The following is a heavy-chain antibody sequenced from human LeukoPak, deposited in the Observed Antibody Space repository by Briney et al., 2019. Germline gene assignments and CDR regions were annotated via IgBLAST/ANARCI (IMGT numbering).Heavy chain of an antibody. D-gene: IGHD2-21*01. CDR3: ARGLLWSYYFDY. Sequence: GGSLRLSCAASGFTVSSNYMSWVRQAPGKGLEWVSVIYSGGSTYYADSVKGRFTISRDNSKNTLYLQMNSLRAEDTAVYHCARGLLWSYYFDYWGQGTLVTVSS. J-gene: IGHJ4*02. CDR1: GFTVSSNY. V-gene: IGHV3-53*01. CDR2: IYSGGST.